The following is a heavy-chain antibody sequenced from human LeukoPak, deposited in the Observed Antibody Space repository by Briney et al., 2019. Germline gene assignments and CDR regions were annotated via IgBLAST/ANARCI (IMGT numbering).Heavy chain of an antibody. D-gene: IGHD3-10*01. CDR2: ISGSGGST. V-gene: IGHV3-23*01. Sequence: GGSLRLSCAASGFTVSSNYMSWVRQAPGKGLEGVSAISGSGGSTYYADSVKGRFTISRDNSKNTLYLQMNSLRAEDTAVYYCAKDGLGIDYWGQGTLVTVSS. CDR3: AKDGLGIDY. J-gene: IGHJ4*02. CDR1: GFTVSSNY.